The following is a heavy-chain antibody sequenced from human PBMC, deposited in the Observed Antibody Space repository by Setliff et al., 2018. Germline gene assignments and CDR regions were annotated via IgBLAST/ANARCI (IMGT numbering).Heavy chain of an antibody. D-gene: IGHD6-25*01. CDR2: INNYNMNT. V-gene: IGHV1-18*01. Sequence: GASVKVSCKASGYTFTNYGINWVRQAPGQGLEWMGWINNYNMNTNYPQKFLGRVTMTTDTSTSTAYMELRSLRPDDTAVYYCARAGLAAAGRKGVFDYWGQGTLVTVSS. CDR3: ARAGLAAAGRKGVFDY. J-gene: IGHJ4*02. CDR1: GYTFTNYG.